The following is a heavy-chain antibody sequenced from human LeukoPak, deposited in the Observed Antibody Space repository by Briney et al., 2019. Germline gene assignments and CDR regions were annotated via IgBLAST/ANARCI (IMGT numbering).Heavy chain of an antibody. CDR1: GYTFTGYY. CDR3: ARGLDPVVVVAATSAFDY. CDR2: INPNSGGT. D-gene: IGHD2-15*01. Sequence: ASVKVSCKASGYTFTGYYMHWVRQAPGQGLEWMGWINPNSGGTNYAQKFQGRVTMTRDTSISTAYMELSRLRSDDTAVYYCARGLDPVVVVAATSAFDYWGQGTLVTVSS. J-gene: IGHJ4*02. V-gene: IGHV1-2*02.